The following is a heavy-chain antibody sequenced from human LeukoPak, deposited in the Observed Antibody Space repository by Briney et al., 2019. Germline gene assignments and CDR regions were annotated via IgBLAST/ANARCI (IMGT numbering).Heavy chain of an antibody. D-gene: IGHD2-15*01. V-gene: IGHV1-69*13. CDR2: IIPIFGTA. CDR1: GGTFSSYA. J-gene: IGHJ4*02. Sequence: ASVKVSCKASGGTFSSYAISWVRQAPGQGLEWMGGIIPIFGTANYAQTFQGRVTITADESTSTAYMELSSLRSEDTAVYYCARDPDFRGYCSGASCTEGDYWGQGTLVTVSS. CDR3: ARDPDFRGYCSGASCTEGDY.